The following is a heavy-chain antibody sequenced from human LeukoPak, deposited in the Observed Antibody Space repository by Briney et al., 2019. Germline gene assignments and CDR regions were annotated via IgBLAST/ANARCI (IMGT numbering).Heavy chain of an antibody. Sequence: SETLSLTCTVSGYSISSGYYWSWIRQPAGKGLEWIGRIYTSGSTNYNPSLKSRVTMSVDTSKNQFSLKLSSVTAADTAVYYCARDPNSSSSLFDIWGQGTMVTVSS. V-gene: IGHV4-4*07. CDR2: IYTSGST. J-gene: IGHJ3*02. D-gene: IGHD6-13*01. CDR1: GYSISSGYY. CDR3: ARDPNSSSSLFDI.